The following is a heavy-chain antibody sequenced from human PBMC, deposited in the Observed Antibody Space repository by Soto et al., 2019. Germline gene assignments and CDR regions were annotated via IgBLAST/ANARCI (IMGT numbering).Heavy chain of an antibody. Sequence: QVQLVESGGGVLQPGRSLRLSCAASGFTFSSYAMHWVRQAPGKGLEWVAVISYDGSNKYYADSVKGRFTISRDNSKNTLYLQMNSLRAEDTAVYYCARDPDVLRFLEWSFAYYGMDVWGQGTTVTVSS. CDR1: GFTFSSYA. CDR3: ARDPDVLRFLEWSFAYYGMDV. D-gene: IGHD3-3*01. J-gene: IGHJ6*02. CDR2: ISYDGSNK. V-gene: IGHV3-30-3*01.